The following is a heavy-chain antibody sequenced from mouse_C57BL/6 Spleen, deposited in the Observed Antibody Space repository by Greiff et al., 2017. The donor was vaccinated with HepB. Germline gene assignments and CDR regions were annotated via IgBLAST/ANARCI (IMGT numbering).Heavy chain of an antibody. J-gene: IGHJ1*03. CDR2: ISYDGSN. CDR1: GYSITSGYY. V-gene: IGHV3-6*01. D-gene: IGHD1-1*01. CDR3: ASYYYGSSYWYFDV. Sequence: VQLQQSGPGLVKPSQSLSLTCSVTGYSITSGYYWNWIRQFPGNKLEWMGYISYDGSNNYNPSLKNRISITRDTSKNQFFLKLNSVTTEDTATYYCASYYYGSSYWYFDVWGTGTTVTVSS.